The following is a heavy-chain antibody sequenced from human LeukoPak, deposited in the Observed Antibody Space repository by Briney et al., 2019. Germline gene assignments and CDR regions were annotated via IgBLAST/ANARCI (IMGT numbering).Heavy chain of an antibody. Sequence: GGSLRLSCAASGFTFSSYWMHWVRQAPGKGLVWVSRINSDGSSTNYADSVKGRFTISRDNAKNTLYLQMNSLRAEDTAVYYCAKEYGYSSGLFDPWGQGTLVTVSS. D-gene: IGHD6-19*01. J-gene: IGHJ5*02. CDR1: GFTFSSYW. CDR3: AKEYGYSSGLFDP. CDR2: INSDGSST. V-gene: IGHV3-74*01.